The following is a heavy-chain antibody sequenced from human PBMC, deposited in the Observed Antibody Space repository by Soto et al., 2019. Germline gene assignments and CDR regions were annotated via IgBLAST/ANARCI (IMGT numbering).Heavy chain of an antibody. D-gene: IGHD6-6*01. CDR1: GDSVSSNSAA. V-gene: IGHV6-1*01. CDR2: TYYRSKWYN. J-gene: IGHJ5*02. CDR3: ARGAVAARLGWFDP. Sequence: SETLSLTCVISGDSVSSNSAAWNWIRQSPSRGLEWLGRTYYRSKWYNDYAVSVKSRITINPDTSKNQFSLQLNSVTPEDTAVYYCARGAVAARLGWFDPWGQGTLVTVSS.